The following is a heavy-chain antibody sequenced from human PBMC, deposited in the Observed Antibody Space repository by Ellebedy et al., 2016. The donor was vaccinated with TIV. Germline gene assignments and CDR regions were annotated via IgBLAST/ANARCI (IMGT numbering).Heavy chain of an antibody. CDR1: GGSISSSSYY. CDR2: IYYSGST. Sequence: SETLSLTXTVSGGSISSSSYYWGWIRQPPGKGLEWIGSIYYSGSTYYNPSLKSRVPISVDTSKNQFSLKLSSVTAADTAVYYCANGDYYGSGRWGYYYGMDGWGQGTTVTVSS. J-gene: IGHJ6*02. V-gene: IGHV4-39*01. D-gene: IGHD3-10*01. CDR3: ANGDYYGSGRWGYYYGMDG.